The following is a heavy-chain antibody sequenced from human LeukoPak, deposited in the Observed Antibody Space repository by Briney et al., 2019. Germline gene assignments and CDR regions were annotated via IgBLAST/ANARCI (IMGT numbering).Heavy chain of an antibody. J-gene: IGHJ3*02. CDR3: AXGRSYAFDI. CDR2: IYYSGST. CDR1: GGSISSVGYY. V-gene: IGHV4-31*03. Sequence: SETLSLTCTVSGGSISSVGYYWSWIRQHPGKGLEWIGYIYYSGSTYYNPSLKSRVTISVDTSKNQFSLKLSSVTAADTSVYXXAXGRSYAFDIWGQGTMVTVSS.